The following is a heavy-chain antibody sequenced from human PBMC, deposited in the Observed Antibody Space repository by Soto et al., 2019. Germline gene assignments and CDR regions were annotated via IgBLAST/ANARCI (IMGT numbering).Heavy chain of an antibody. J-gene: IGHJ6*03. CDR3: ARNLELNIVVVPAAIARLDYYYYMDV. CDR2: ISAYNGNT. V-gene: IGHV1-18*01. Sequence: ASVKVSCTASGYTFTSYGISWVRQAPGQGLEWMGWISAYNGNTNYAQKLQGRVTMTTDTSTSTAYMELRSLRSDDTAVYYCARNLELNIVVVPAAIARLDYYYYMDVWGKGTTVTVSS. CDR1: GYTFTSYG. D-gene: IGHD2-2*01.